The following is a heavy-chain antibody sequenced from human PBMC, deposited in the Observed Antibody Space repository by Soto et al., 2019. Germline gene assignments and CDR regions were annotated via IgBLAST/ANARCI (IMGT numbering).Heavy chain of an antibody. J-gene: IGHJ4*02. Sequence: QVQLVQSGTVVQRRGSSVKVSCQASGGTFSSHGMAWVRQAPGQGLEWIGGIIPTFGTPTYAPKCQGRVKITADKSQNTVYMELSSLRSEDTGVYYCPSQRGPPYFDFWGQGILRNVSS. CDR2: IIPTFGTP. D-gene: IGHD2-21*01. CDR3: PSQRGPPYFDF. V-gene: IGHV1-69*06. CDR1: GGTFSSHG.